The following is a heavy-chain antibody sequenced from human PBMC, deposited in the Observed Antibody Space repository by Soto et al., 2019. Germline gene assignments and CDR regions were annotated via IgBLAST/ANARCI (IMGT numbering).Heavy chain of an antibody. J-gene: IGHJ5*01. CDR3: ARDILSGGAYPDS. Sequence: GGSLRLSCAASGFTFSTYTMNWVRQAPGKGLEWTSSISSGSSYIYYAGSVKGRFTISRDNAKNSLFLQMNSLRADDTAVYYCARDILSGGAYPDSWGQGTKVTVSS. D-gene: IGHD3-10*01. CDR1: GFTFSTYT. V-gene: IGHV3-21*01. CDR2: ISSGSSYI.